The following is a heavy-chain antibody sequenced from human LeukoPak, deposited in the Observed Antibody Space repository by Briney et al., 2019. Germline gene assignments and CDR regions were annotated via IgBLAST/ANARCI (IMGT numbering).Heavy chain of an antibody. Sequence: SETLSLTCAVSGVSISSSNYYWGWIRQPPGQGLEWIGSIYYSGNTYYNPSLKSRVTISVDTSKNQFSLKLSSVTATDTAVYYCARDQYDTWSRRGNFDSWGQGTLVIVSS. CDR2: IYYSGNT. CDR3: ARDQYDTWSRRGNFDS. D-gene: IGHD3-3*01. CDR1: GVSISSSNYY. V-gene: IGHV4-39*02. J-gene: IGHJ4*02.